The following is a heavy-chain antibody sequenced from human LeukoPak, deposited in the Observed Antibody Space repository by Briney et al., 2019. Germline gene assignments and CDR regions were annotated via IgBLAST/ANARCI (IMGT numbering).Heavy chain of an antibody. CDR2: IIPILGIA. CDR1: GGTFSSYA. D-gene: IGHD3-10*01. CDR3: ARDESGSGSYWSPDAFDI. J-gene: IGHJ3*02. Sequence: ASVKVSCKASGGTFSSYAISWVRQAPGQGLEWMGRIIPILGIANYAQKFQGRVTITADKSTSTAYMELSSLRSEDTAVYYCARDESGSGSYWSPDAFDIWGQGTMVTVSS. V-gene: IGHV1-69*04.